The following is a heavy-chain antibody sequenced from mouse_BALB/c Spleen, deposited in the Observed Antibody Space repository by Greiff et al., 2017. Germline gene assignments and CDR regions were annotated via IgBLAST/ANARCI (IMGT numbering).Heavy chain of an antibody. D-gene: IGHD1-1*01. CDR3: ARPHYGSSYWFAY. CDR1: GYSFTGYN. V-gene: IGHV1S135*01. Sequence: VHVKQSGPELEKPGASVKISCKASGYSFTGYNMNWVKQSNGKSLEWIGNIDPYNGGTSYNQKFKGKATLTVDKSSSTAYMQLKSLTSEDSAVYYCARPHYGSSYWFAYWGQGTLVTVSA. CDR2: IDPYNGGT. J-gene: IGHJ3*01.